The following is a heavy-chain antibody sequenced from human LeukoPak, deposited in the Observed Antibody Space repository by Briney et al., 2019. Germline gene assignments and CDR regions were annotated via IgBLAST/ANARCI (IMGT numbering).Heavy chain of an antibody. CDR3: ARAASNIVVAGDWYFDL. CDR2: INSDGSST. V-gene: IGHV3-74*01. CDR1: GFTFSSYR. J-gene: IGHJ2*01. Sequence: GGSLRLSCAASGFTFSSYRMHWVCQAPGKGLVWVSRINSDGSSTSYADSVKGRFTISTDNAKNTLYLQMNSLRAEDTAVYYCARAASNIVVAGDWYFDLWGRGTLVTVSS. D-gene: IGHD6-19*01.